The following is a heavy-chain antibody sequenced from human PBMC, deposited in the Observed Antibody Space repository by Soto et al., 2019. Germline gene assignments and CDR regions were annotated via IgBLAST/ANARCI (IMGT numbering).Heavy chain of an antibody. V-gene: IGHV3-15*01. J-gene: IGHJ4*02. Sequence: EVQLVESGGGLVKPGESLRLSCEASGASFTNAWMNWVRQAPGKGLEWVGRIKTRIDSATTDYAAPVKGRFTISRDDSKNTLYLQMDSLKTEDTAVYYCTTEDPSWLRGLAYWGQGTLVTVSS. CDR2: IKTRIDSATT. CDR1: GASFTNAW. D-gene: IGHD5-12*01. CDR3: TTEDPSWLRGLAY.